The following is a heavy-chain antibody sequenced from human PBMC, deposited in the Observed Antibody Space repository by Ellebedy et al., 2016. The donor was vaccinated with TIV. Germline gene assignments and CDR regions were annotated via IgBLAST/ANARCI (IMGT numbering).Heavy chain of an antibody. CDR3: ARSHSPYSSSWYPPFDY. D-gene: IGHD6-13*01. CDR1: GYSFTSYW. V-gene: IGHV5-51*01. CDR2: IYPGDSDT. J-gene: IGHJ4*02. Sequence: KVSXXGSGYSFTSYWIGWVRQMPGKGLEWMGIIYPGDSDTRYSPSFQGQVTISADKSISTAYLQCCSLKASDTAMYYCARSHSPYSSSWYPPFDYWGQGTLVTVSS.